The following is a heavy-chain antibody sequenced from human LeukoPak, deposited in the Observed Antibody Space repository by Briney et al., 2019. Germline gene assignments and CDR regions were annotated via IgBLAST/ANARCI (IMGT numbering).Heavy chain of an antibody. CDR1: GGSISSGSYY. D-gene: IGHD1-26*01. Sequence: SETLSLTCTVSGGSISSGSYYWSWIRQPAGKGLEWIGRIYTSGSTNYNPSLKSRVTISVDTSKNQFSLKLSSVTAADTAVYYCARGGAEFMDYWGQGTLVTVSS. J-gene: IGHJ4*02. CDR3: ARGGAEFMDY. CDR2: IYTSGST. V-gene: IGHV4-61*02.